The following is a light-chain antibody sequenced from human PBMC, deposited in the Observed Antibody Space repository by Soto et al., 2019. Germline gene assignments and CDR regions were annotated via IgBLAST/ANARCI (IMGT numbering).Light chain of an antibody. CDR1: NIAIKS. V-gene: IGLV3-21*02. Sequence: SYELTQAPSVSVAPGQTARITCGGNNIAIKSVHWYQQKPGQAPVLVVYDDGDRPSGIPERFSGSNSGNTATLTITGFQTGDEADYYCGSWDSSLSAYVFGTGTKLTVL. J-gene: IGLJ1*01. CDR2: DDG. CDR3: GSWDSSLSAYV.